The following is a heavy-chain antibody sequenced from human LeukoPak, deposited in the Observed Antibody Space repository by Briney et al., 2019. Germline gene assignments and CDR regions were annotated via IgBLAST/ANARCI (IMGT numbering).Heavy chain of an antibody. CDR2: IYHSGST. D-gene: IGHD1-26*01. Sequence: TSETLSLTCTVSGDSISSGGYYWSWIRQPPGKGLGWIGYIYHSGSTYYNPSLKSRVTISVDRSKTQFSLKLSSVTAADTAVYYCARESYSGLGYWGQGTLVTVSS. J-gene: IGHJ4*02. CDR3: ARESYSGLGY. V-gene: IGHV4-30-2*01. CDR1: GDSISSGGYY.